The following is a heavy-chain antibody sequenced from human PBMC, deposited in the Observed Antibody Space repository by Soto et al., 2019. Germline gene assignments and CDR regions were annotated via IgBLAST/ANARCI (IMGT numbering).Heavy chain of an antibody. Sequence: SETLSLTCTVSGGSISSYYWSWIRQPPGKGLEWIGYIYHSGSTYYNPSLKSRVTISVDRSKNQFSLKLSSVTAADTAVYYCARDQRSSWENDWGQGTLVTSPQ. CDR3: ARDQRSSWEND. V-gene: IGHV4-59*12. CDR1: GGSISSYY. J-gene: IGHJ4*02. CDR2: IYHSGST. D-gene: IGHD6-13*01.